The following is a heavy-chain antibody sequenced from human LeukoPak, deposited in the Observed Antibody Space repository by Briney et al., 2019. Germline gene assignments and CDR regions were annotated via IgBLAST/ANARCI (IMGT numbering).Heavy chain of an antibody. CDR3: ARRMVSGWYYYYGMDV. Sequence: SETLSLTCTVSGGSISSYYWSWIRQPAGKGLEWMGRIYTSGSTNYNPSLKSRVTMSVDTSKNQFSLKLSSVTAADTAVYYCARRMVSGWYYYYGMDVWGQGTTVTVAS. V-gene: IGHV4-4*07. J-gene: IGHJ6*02. CDR1: GGSISSYY. CDR2: IYTSGST. D-gene: IGHD2-8*01.